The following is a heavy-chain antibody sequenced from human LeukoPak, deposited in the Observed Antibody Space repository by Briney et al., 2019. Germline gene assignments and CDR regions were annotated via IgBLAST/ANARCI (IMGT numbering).Heavy chain of an antibody. Sequence: GASVKVSCKASGYTFTSYGISWVRQAPGQGLEWMGWISAYNGNTNYAQKLQGRVTMTTDTSTSTAYMELRSLRSDDTAVYYCAKVSGGNWGSGYYFDYWGQGALVTVSS. J-gene: IGHJ4*02. CDR1: GYTFTSYG. V-gene: IGHV1-18*01. CDR2: ISAYNGNT. CDR3: AKVSGGNWGSGYYFDY. D-gene: IGHD4-23*01.